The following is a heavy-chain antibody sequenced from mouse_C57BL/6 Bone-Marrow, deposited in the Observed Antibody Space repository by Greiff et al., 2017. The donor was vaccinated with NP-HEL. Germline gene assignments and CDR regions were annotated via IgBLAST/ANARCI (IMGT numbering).Heavy chain of an antibody. Sequence: VQLQQSVAELVRPGASVKLSCTASGFNIKNTYMHWVKQRPEQGLEWIGRIDPANGNTKYAPKFQGKATITADTSSNTAYLQLSSLTSEDTAIYYCAPSRNDGSSPFAYWGQGTLVTVSA. CDR2: IDPANGNT. CDR1: GFNIKNTY. D-gene: IGHD1-1*01. V-gene: IGHV14-3*01. CDR3: APSRNDGSSPFAY. J-gene: IGHJ3*01.